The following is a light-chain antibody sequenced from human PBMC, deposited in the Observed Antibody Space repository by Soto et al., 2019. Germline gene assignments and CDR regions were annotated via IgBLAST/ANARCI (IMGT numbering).Light chain of an antibody. V-gene: IGKV1-5*03. CDR2: KAS. Sequence: DIQMTQSASTLSASVGDRVTITCRASQSISIWLAWYQQKPGKAPKLLIYKASSLESGVPSRFSGSGSGTELTLTISSLQPDGFATYYCQQYKSYSLYTFGQGTKLEIK. J-gene: IGKJ2*01. CDR1: QSISIW. CDR3: QQYKSYSLYT.